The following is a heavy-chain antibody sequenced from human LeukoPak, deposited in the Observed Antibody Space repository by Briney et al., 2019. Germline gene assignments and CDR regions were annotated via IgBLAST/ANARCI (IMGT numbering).Heavy chain of an antibody. V-gene: IGHV4-34*01. J-gene: IGHJ4*02. CDR2: INHSGST. CDR3: ARGKSYDFWSALGPYFDY. D-gene: IGHD3-3*01. CDR1: GGSFSGYY. Sequence: SETLSLTCAVYGGSFSGYYWSWIRQPPGKGLEGIGEINHSGSTNYNPSLKSRVTISVDTSKNLFSLKLSSVTAADTAVYYCARGKSYDFWSALGPYFDYWGQGTLVTVSS.